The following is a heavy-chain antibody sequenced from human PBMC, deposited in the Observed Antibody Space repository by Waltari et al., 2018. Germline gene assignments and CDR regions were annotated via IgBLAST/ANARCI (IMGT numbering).Heavy chain of an antibody. D-gene: IGHD3-22*01. CDR2: IIPSFGTA. CDR3: ARFLRGYVDAFDI. Sequence: QVQLVQSGAEVKKPGSSVKVSCKASGGTFSSYAISWVRQAPGQGLEWMGGIIPSFGTANYAQKFQGIVTITADESTGTAYMELSSLRSEDTAVYYWARFLRGYVDAFDIWGQGTMVTVSS. V-gene: IGHV1-69*13. J-gene: IGHJ3*02. CDR1: GGTFSSYA.